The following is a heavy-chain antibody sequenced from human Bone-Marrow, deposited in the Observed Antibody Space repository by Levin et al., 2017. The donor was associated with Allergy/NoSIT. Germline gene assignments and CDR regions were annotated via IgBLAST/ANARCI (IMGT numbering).Heavy chain of an antibody. CDR2: IYHSGST. CDR3: ARGDRRRNHYGYVTADFES. Sequence: SCTVSGDSISSRDYYWNWIRQHPGKGLEWIGYIYHSGSTYFNPSLKRRLPMSLDTSKNQFSLRLTSVTAADTAVYYCARGDRRRNHYGYVTADFESWGQGTLITVSS. CDR1: GDSISSRDYY. D-gene: IGHD5-18*01. V-gene: IGHV4-31*03. J-gene: IGHJ4*02.